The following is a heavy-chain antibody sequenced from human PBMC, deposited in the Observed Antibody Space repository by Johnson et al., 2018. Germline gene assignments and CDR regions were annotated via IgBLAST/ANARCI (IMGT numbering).Heavy chain of an antibody. D-gene: IGHD3-10*01. V-gene: IGHV3-73*01. J-gene: IGHJ6*03. Sequence: EVQLVESGGGVVQPGRSLRLSCAASGFTSSSYGMHWVRQASGKGLEWVGRIRSKANCYATAYAASVKGRFNISRDDSKNTAYLQMNSLKTEDTAVYYCTRQQKVRGVIYYMDVWGKGTTVTVSS. CDR1: GFTSSSYG. CDR3: TRQQKVRGVIYYMDV. CDR2: IRSKANCYAT.